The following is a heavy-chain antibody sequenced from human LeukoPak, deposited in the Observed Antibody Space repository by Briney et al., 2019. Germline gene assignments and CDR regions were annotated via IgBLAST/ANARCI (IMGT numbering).Heavy chain of an antibody. CDR1: GGSISSYY. Sequence: SETLSLTCTVSGGSISSYYWSWIRQPAGKGLEWIGRIYTSGSTNYNPSLKSRVTMSVDTSKNQFSLKLSSVTAADTAVYYCARSLGYCTNGVCPRYFDYWGQGTPVTVSS. V-gene: IGHV4-4*07. CDR3: ARSLGYCTNGVCPRYFDY. CDR2: IYTSGST. J-gene: IGHJ4*02. D-gene: IGHD2-8*01.